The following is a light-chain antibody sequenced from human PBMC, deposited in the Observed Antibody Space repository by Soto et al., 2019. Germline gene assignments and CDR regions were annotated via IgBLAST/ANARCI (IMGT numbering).Light chain of an antibody. V-gene: IGKV3-15*01. CDR1: QSVSSN. Sequence: EIVMTQYPATLSVSPGERSTLSCMASQSVSSNLSWYQQKPCQAHMLLIYGASNRATGIPARFSGSGSGTEFTLTISSLQSEDFAVYYCQQYNNWPPWTVGPGTKVDIK. CDR3: QQYNNWPPWT. CDR2: GAS. J-gene: IGKJ1*01.